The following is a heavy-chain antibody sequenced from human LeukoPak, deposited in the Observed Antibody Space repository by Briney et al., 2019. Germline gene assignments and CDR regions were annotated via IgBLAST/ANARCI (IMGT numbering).Heavy chain of an antibody. CDR3: ARMTSGGYFEDY. CDR2: IHFSGST. Sequence: SETLSLTCTVSGGSISGYYWSWIRQPPGKGLEWIGYIHFSGSTNYNPSLKSRVTISVDTSKNQFSLKLSSVTAADTAVYYCARMTSGGYFEDYWGQGTLVTVSS. J-gene: IGHJ4*02. D-gene: IGHD3-22*01. CDR1: GGSISGYY. V-gene: IGHV4-59*01.